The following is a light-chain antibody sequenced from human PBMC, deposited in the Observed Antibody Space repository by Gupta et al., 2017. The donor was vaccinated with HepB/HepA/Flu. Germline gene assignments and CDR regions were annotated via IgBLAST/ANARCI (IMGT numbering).Light chain of an antibody. CDR2: DAS. CDR3: QQRSNLPWT. V-gene: IGKV3-11*01. J-gene: IGKJ1*01. Sequence: EIVLTQSPATLSLSPGERPTLSCRASQSISSYVVWYQQKPGQAPRLLIYDASNRATGIPARFSGSGSATDFTLTISSLEPEDFAVFYCQQRSNLPWTFGQGTKVEIK. CDR1: QSISSY.